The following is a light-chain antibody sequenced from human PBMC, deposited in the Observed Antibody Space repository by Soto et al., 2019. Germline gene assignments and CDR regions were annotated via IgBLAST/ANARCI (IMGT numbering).Light chain of an antibody. V-gene: IGKV4-1*01. CDR2: WAS. CDR1: QSVFYSSNNENY. CDR3: QQYYNSPLT. Sequence: DIVMTQSPDSLAVSLGERATINCKSSQSVFYSSNNENYLAWYQQKPGQPSKLLIYWASTRESGVPDRFSGSGSGTDVTLTISSLQAEDVAVYYCQQYYNSPLTFGGGTKVEIK. J-gene: IGKJ4*01.